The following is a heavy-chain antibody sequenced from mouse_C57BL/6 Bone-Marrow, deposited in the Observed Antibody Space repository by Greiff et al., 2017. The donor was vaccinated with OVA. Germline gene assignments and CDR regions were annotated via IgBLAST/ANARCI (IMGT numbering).Heavy chain of an antibody. CDR3: ARDYYDDDEGYDYAMDY. D-gene: IGHD2-4*01. Sequence: EVQLQQSGPGMVKPSQSLSLTCTVTGYSITSGYDWHWIRHFPGNQLEWLGYISYSGSTNYNQSLNSRISITHDTSTNNFFLKLNSVTTEDTATYYCARDYYDDDEGYDYAMDYWGQGTSVTVSS. CDR1: GYSITSGYD. V-gene: IGHV3-1*01. J-gene: IGHJ4*01. CDR2: ISYSGST.